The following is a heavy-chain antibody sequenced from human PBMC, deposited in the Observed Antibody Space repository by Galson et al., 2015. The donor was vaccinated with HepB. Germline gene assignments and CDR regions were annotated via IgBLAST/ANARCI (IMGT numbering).Heavy chain of an antibody. CDR1: GFTFSQYG. CDR3: ASIPGGSSGSYVDGFDI. J-gene: IGHJ3*02. D-gene: IGHD6-19*01. CDR2: IWYNGGNE. V-gene: IGHV3-33*01. Sequence: SLRLSCAASGFTFSQYGMHWVRQAPGKGLEWVAVIWYNGGNEDYADSVRGRFTISRDNSKNTLYLQMNSLRVEDTAIYYCASIPGGSSGSYVDGFDICGQGTMFTVSS.